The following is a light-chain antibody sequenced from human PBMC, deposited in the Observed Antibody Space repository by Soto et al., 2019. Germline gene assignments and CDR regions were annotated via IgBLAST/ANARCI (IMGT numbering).Light chain of an antibody. V-gene: IGKV3-11*01. Sequence: EIVLTQSPATLSLSPGERATLSCRASQSVRTYLAWYQQKPGQAPRLLIYDASNRATGIPARFSGSGSGTDFTLTMSSLEPEDFADYYCQQRSNWLMYTFGQGTKLEIK. CDR1: QSVRTY. CDR2: DAS. CDR3: QQRSNWLMYT. J-gene: IGKJ2*01.